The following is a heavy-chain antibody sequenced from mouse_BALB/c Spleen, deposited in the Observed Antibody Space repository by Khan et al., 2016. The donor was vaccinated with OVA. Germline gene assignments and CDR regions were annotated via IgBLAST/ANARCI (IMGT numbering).Heavy chain of an antibody. Sequence: QVQLQQPGVELVKPGASVKLSCKASGYTFTYYWMHWVKQRPGQGLEWIGEINPTNGRSNYNEKFKNKATLTVDKSSSTAYMQLSSLTSEDSAVYYCASLYYAWFADWGQGTLVTVSA. CDR3: ASLYYAWFAD. J-gene: IGHJ3*01. V-gene: IGHV1S81*02. D-gene: IGHD2-1*01. CDR1: GYTFTYYW. CDR2: INPTNGRS.